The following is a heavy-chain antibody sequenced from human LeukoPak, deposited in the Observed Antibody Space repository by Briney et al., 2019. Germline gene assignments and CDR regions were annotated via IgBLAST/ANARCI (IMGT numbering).Heavy chain of an antibody. J-gene: IGHJ5*02. V-gene: IGHV4-39*07. Sequence: SETLSLTCTVSGGSISSSSYYWGWIRQPPGKGLEWIGSIYYSGSTYYNPSLKSRVTISVDTSKNQFSLKLSSVTAADTAVYYCARDTHSYYYDSSGYYTPNWFDPWGQGTLVTVSS. CDR3: ARDTHSYYYDSSGYYTPNWFDP. D-gene: IGHD3-22*01. CDR1: GGSISSSSYY. CDR2: IYYSGST.